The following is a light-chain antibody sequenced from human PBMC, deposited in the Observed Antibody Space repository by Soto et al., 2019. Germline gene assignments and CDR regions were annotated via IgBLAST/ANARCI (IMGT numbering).Light chain of an antibody. Sequence: EIVLTQSPGTLSVSPGERATLSCRASQSVRSSYLAWYQQKPGQAPCLLIYGASSRATGTPDRFSGSGSGTDFTLTITRMEPDDFAVYYCQQYGTSPLTFGGGTKVEIK. CDR2: GAS. CDR3: QQYGTSPLT. V-gene: IGKV3-20*01. J-gene: IGKJ4*01. CDR1: QSVRSSY.